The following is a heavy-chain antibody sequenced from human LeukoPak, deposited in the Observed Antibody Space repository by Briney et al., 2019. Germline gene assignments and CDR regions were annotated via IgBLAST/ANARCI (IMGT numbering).Heavy chain of an antibody. CDR3: ARDSRRITIFGVVGSFDY. D-gene: IGHD3-3*01. V-gene: IGHV3-11*01. Sequence: GGSLRLSCAASGFTFSDYYMSWIRQAPGKGLEWVSYISSSGSTIYYADSVKGRFTISRDNAKNSLYLQMNSLRAEDTAVYYCARDSRRITIFGVVGSFDYWGQGTLVTVSS. CDR2: ISSSGSTI. CDR1: GFTFSDYY. J-gene: IGHJ4*02.